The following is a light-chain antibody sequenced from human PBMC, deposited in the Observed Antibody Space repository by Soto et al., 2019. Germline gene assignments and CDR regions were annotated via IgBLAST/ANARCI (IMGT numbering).Light chain of an antibody. CDR3: SSYTTRNTEV. CDR2: DVT. J-gene: IGLJ1*01. CDR1: SSDVGAFNY. V-gene: IGLV2-14*03. Sequence: QSALTQPASVSGSPGQSITISCIGTSSDVGAFNYVSWYQHHPGKAPKLIIYDVTDRPSGVSTRFSASKSGNTASLTISGLQAEDEADYYSSSYTTRNTEVFGTGTKLTVL.